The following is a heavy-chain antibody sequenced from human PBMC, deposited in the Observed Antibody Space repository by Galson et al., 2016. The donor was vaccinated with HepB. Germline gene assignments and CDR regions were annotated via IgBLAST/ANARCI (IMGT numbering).Heavy chain of an antibody. V-gene: IGHV3-11*06. CDR2: ISSSSSYT. CDR1: GFTFRDYY. J-gene: IGHJ4*02. CDR3: ARAQTTVVTYIDN. Sequence: SQSLSCAASGFTFRDYYMSWIRQAPGKGLEWVSYISSSSSYTNYAESVKGRFTISRDNAKNSLYLQMNSLRAEDTAVYYCARAQTTVVTYIDNWGQGTLVTVSS. D-gene: IGHD4-23*01.